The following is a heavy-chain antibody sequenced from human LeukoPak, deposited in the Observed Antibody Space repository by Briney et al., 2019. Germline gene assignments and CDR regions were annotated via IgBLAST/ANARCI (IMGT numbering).Heavy chain of an antibody. V-gene: IGHV6-1*01. Sequence: PQALSLTCVISGDIVSSNSAAWHWLRQSPSRGLEWLGRTYYRSKWYNDYAESVQSRIRINADTYKNQLSVQLNSVTPDDSAVYCCARYLDGFEYWSQGILLTVSS. CDR1: GDIVSSNSAA. J-gene: IGHJ4*01. CDR2: TYYRSKWYN. CDR3: ARYLDGFEY.